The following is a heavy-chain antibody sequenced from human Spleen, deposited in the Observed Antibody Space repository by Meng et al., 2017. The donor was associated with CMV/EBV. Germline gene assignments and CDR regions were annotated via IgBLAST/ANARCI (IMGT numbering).Heavy chain of an antibody. V-gene: IGHV4-34*01. CDR1: GGSFSGYY. CDR2: INHSGST. Sequence: QGRLQEWGAGLLKPSETLSLTCAVYGGSFSGYYWSWIRQPPGKGLEWIGEINHSGSTNYNPSLKSRVTISVDTSKNQSSLKLSSVTAADTAVYYCARGIPQGLGRATGWFDPWGQGTLVTVSS. D-gene: IGHD7-27*01. J-gene: IGHJ5*02. CDR3: ARGIPQGLGRATGWFDP.